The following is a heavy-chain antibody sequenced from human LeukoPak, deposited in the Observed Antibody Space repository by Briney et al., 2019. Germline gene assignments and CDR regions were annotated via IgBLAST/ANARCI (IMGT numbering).Heavy chain of an antibody. CDR3: ARGSDGDAFDI. J-gene: IGHJ3*02. D-gene: IGHD3-3*01. CDR2: ISSSSSTI. CDR1: GFTFSSYS. Sequence: PGGSLRLSCAASGFTFSSYSMNWVRQAPGKGLEWVSYISSSSSTIYYADSVKGRFTISRDNAKNSLYLQMNSLRAEDTAVYYCARGSDGDAFDIWGQGTMVTVSS. V-gene: IGHV3-48*04.